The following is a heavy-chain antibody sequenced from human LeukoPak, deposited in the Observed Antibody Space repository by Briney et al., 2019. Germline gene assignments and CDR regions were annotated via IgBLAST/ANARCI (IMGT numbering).Heavy chain of an antibody. D-gene: IGHD6-6*01. Sequence: KPSETLSLTCAVYGGSFSGYYWSWIRQPPGKGLEWIGEINHSGSTNYNPSLKSRVTISVDTSKNRFSLKLSSVTAADTAVYYCARGAGSPFDYWGQGTLVTVSS. V-gene: IGHV4-34*01. CDR3: ARGAGSPFDY. J-gene: IGHJ4*02. CDR1: GGSFSGYY. CDR2: INHSGST.